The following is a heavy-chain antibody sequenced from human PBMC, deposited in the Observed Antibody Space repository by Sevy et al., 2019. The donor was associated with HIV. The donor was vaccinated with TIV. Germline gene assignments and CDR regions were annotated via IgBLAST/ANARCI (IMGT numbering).Heavy chain of an antibody. V-gene: IGHV4-34*01. CDR1: GGSFSGYY. D-gene: IGHD4-17*01. CDR3: ASDYGDYGGYYYGMDV. Sequence: SETLSLTCAVYGGSFSGYYWSRIRQPPGKGLEWIGEINHSGSTNYNPSLKSRVTISVDTSKNQFSLKLSSVTAADTAVYYCASDYGDYGGYYYGMDVWGQGTTVTVSS. CDR2: INHSGST. J-gene: IGHJ6*02.